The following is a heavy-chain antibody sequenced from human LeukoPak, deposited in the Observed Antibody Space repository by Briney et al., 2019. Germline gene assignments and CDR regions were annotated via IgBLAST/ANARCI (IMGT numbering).Heavy chain of an antibody. D-gene: IGHD6-19*01. J-gene: IGHJ4*02. CDR2: ISSSGSTK. CDR3: ALLAVASDFDY. V-gene: IGHV3-48*03. Sequence: PGGSLRLSCIASGFAFSVYEIHWVRQAPGKGLEGVSGISSSGSTKYYADSVKGRFTVSRDNAKNSLYLQMNSLRAEDTGIYYCALLAVASDFDYWGQGTLVTVSS. CDR1: GFAFSVYE.